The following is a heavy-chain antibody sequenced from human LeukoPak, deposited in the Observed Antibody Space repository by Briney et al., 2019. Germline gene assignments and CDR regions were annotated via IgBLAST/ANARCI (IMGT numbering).Heavy chain of an antibody. D-gene: IGHD2-2*01. J-gene: IGHJ3*02. CDR1: GGSFSGYY. CDR2: INHSGST. Sequence: KPSVTLSLTCAVYGGSFSGYYWSWIRQPPGKGLEWNGEINHSGSTYYNPSLKSRVTISVDTSKNQFSLKLSSVTAADTAVYYCARGALSSTSIWGQGKMVTVSS. CDR3: ARGALSSTSI. V-gene: IGHV4-34*01.